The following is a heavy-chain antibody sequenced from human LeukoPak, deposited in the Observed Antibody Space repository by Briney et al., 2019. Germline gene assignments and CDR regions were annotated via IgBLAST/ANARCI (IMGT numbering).Heavy chain of an antibody. CDR1: GFAFSTYA. J-gene: IGHJ5*02. D-gene: IGHD1-26*01. V-gene: IGHV3-30-3*01. CDR2: VSYDGGSK. Sequence: TGGSLRLSCAASGFAFSTYAMHWVRQGPGKGLEWVALVSYDGGSKYYADSVKGRITISRDNAKNPLYLQMNSLRAEDTALYYCAKDSGGGDLWFDPWGQGTLVTVSS. CDR3: AKDSGGGDLWFDP.